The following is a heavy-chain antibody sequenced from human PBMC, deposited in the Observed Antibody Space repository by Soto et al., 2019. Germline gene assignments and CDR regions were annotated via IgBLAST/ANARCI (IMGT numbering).Heavy chain of an antibody. D-gene: IGHD6-13*01. CDR3: VRHHAASVTNWPNYYIVY. Sequence: SETLSLTCTVSGGSISSASYYWGWVRQPPGKGLEWIGSTHYRGSTYYNPSLYSRITTSVDTSKNQFSLKLSSVTAADTAVYYCVRHHAASVTNWPNYYIVYWCPGPLVTVS. J-gene: IGHJ4*02. CDR2: THYRGST. V-gene: IGHV4-39*01. CDR1: GGSISSASYY.